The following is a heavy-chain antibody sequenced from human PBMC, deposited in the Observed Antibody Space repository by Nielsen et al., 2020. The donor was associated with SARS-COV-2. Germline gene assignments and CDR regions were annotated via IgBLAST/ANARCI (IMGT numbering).Heavy chain of an antibody. CDR3: ARGPPFFFEFSSF. V-gene: IGHV3-23*01. CDR2: ISGSGGST. D-gene: IGHD2-15*01. J-gene: IGHJ4*02. CDR1: GFTFSSYA. Sequence: GSLRLSCAASGFTFSSYAMSWVRQAPGKGLEWVSAISGSGGSTYYADSVKGRFTISRDNAKNTLYLQMNSLRAEDTAVYYCARGPPFFFEFSSFGGQGTLVTVSS.